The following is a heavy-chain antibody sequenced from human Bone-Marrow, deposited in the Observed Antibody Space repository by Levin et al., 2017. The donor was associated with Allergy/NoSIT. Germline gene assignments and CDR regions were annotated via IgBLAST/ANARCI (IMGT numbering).Heavy chain of an antibody. D-gene: IGHD4-17*01. CDR2: LDGSSGKT. CDR1: GFIFADYA. Sequence: GESLKISCTISGFIFADYAMNWVRQAPGRGLEWVSSLDGSSGKTHYADAVKGRFTISREYSKNTLFLQMNSLRVEDTARYYCAKAGTTVMLDYSYLDVWGEGTAVTVSS. CDR3: AKAGTTVMLDYSYLDV. J-gene: IGHJ6*03. V-gene: IGHV3-23*01.